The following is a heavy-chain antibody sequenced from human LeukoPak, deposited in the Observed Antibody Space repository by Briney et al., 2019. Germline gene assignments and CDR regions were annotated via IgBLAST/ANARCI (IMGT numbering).Heavy chain of an antibody. CDR2: IRPDGSAQ. V-gene: IGHV3-7*03. Sequence: GGSLRLSCAASGFSFSSHWMSWVCRAPGKGLEWVANIRPDGSAQYYVDSVKGRFTISRDNAKNSLFLHMNSLRAEDTALYYCAKWGYISGYYYDFWGQGTLVTVSS. D-gene: IGHD6-19*01. J-gene: IGHJ4*02. CDR1: GFSFSSHW. CDR3: AKWGYISGYYYDF.